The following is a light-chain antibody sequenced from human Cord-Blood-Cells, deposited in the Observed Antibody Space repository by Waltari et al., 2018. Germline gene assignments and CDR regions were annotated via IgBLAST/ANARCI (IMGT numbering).Light chain of an antibody. CDR2: DVS. CDR3: CSYAGIWV. V-gene: IGLV2-11*01. CDR1: SSDVGGYNY. Sequence: QSALTQPRSVSGSTGQSVTISCTGTSSDVGGYNYVSWYQQHPGKAPKLMIYDVSKRPSGVPDRFSGSKSGNTASLTISGLQAEDEADYYCCSYAGIWVFGGGTKLTVL. J-gene: IGLJ3*02.